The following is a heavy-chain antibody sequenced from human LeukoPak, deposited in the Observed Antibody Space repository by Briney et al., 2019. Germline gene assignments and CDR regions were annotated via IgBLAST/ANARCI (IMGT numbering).Heavy chain of an antibody. J-gene: IGHJ4*02. CDR1: GFTFSSYAM. CDR3: ARWGSGFFDF. D-gene: IGHD3-22*01. CDR2: IYHSGGT. V-gene: IGHV4-4*02. Sequence: GSLRLSCAASGFTFSSYAMSWIRQSPGKGLQWIGEIYHSGGTNYNPSLKSRVTVSVDKSNNQFSLKLSSVTAADTAVYYCARWGSGFFDFWGQGSLVTVSS.